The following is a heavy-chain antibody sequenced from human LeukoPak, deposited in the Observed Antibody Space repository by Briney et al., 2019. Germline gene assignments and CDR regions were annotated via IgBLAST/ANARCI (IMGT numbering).Heavy chain of an antibody. CDR1: GGSISSGSYY. CDR3: ARDRTGWLAPDY. V-gene: IGHV4-61*01. Sequence: SQTLSLTCTVSGGSISSGSYYWSWIRQPPGKGLEWIGYIYYSGSTNYNPSLKSRVTISVDTSKNQFSLKLTSVTAADTAVYYCARDRTGWLAPDYWGQGILVTVSS. CDR2: IYYSGST. J-gene: IGHJ4*02. D-gene: IGHD6-19*01.